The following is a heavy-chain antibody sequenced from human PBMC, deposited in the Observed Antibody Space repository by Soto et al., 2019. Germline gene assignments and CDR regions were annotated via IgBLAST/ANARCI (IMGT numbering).Heavy chain of an antibody. CDR1: GYSFTDYW. CDR3: ARDGLSSSSSFDY. J-gene: IGHJ4*02. Sequence: EVQLVQSGAEVTKPGESLKISCKASGYSFTDYWIGWVRQMPGKGLEWMGIIYPGDSDTKYSPSFQGQVTMSADKSISTAYLQWNSLKVSDTAMYYCARDGLSSSSSFDYWGQGTLVTVSS. CDR2: IYPGDSDT. D-gene: IGHD6-6*01. V-gene: IGHV5-51*01.